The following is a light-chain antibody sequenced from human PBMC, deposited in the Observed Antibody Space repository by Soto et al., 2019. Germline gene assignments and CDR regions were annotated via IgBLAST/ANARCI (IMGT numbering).Light chain of an antibody. Sequence: DIQLTQSPSFLSAFVGDSVTITCRASQDISSYVAWYQHQPEKAPKLLIYATARLQSGVPSRFSGSGSGTEFTLTISGLQPEDFATYYCQQVQSFPFSFGPGTKVDVK. CDR1: QDISSY. V-gene: IGKV1-9*01. J-gene: IGKJ3*01. CDR2: ATA. CDR3: QQVQSFPFS.